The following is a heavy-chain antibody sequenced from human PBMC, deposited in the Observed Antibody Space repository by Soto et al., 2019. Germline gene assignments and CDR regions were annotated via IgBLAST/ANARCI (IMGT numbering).Heavy chain of an antibody. J-gene: IGHJ6*02. CDR1: GGSISSGSYY. CDR3: ARPLYSYGPMDV. Sequence: PSDTLSLTCTVSGGSISSGSYYWSWIRQPPGKGLEWIGYIYYSGSTNYNPSLKSRVTISVDTSKNQFSLKLSSVTAADTAVYYCARPLYSYGPMDVWGQGTTVTVSS. V-gene: IGHV4-61*01. CDR2: IYYSGST. D-gene: IGHD5-18*01.